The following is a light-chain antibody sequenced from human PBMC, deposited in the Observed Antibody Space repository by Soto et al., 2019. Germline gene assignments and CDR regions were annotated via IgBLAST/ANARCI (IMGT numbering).Light chain of an antibody. CDR3: QQYFNWPPYT. CDR2: GAS. J-gene: IGKJ2*01. Sequence: EIVMTQTPATLSVSPGDRATLSCRASQSISSNLAWYQQKPGQTPRLLIYGASTRATGVPPRFSCSRSGTEFTLTISSLQSEDFAVDYCQQYFNWPPYTFGQGTKLDFK. CDR1: QSISSN. V-gene: IGKV3-15*01.